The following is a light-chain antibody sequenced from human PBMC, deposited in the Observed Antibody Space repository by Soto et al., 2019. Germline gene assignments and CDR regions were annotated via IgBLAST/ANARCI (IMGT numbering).Light chain of an antibody. CDR3: HQYSAYPLT. V-gene: IGKV1-16*01. CDR2: GAS. CDR1: QGIKSL. Sequence: DIQMTQSPSSVSASVGDRVTITCRASQGIKSLLGWFQQKPGKAPKSLIYGASYLQRGVPSRFSASGSGTDFTLTITNLQPEDFATYYCHQYSAYPLTLGGGTRVEVK. J-gene: IGKJ4*01.